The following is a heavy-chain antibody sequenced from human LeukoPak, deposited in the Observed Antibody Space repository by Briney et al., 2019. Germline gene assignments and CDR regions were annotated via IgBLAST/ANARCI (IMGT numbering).Heavy chain of an antibody. V-gene: IGHV3-30*02. Sequence: GGSLRLSCAASGFTFSSYGMHWVRQAPGKGLEWVAFIRYDGSNKYYADSVKGRFTISRDNSKNTLYLQMNSLRAEDTAVYYCAKVYDFWSGYPDYWGQGTLVTVSS. CDR2: IRYDGSNK. CDR1: GFTFSSYG. D-gene: IGHD3-3*01. CDR3: AKVYDFWSGYPDY. J-gene: IGHJ4*02.